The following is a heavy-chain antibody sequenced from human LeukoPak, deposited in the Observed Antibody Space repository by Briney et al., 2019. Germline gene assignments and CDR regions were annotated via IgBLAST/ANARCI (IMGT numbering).Heavy chain of an antibody. Sequence: SGGSLRLSCAASGFTFSSYGMHWVRQTPGKGLAWVTFIHHDGSNKYYADSERGRFTISRDNSKNTLYLHKNSLRAEDTPVYNCAKGDTVAIWRRTYNSFESWGEGTLVTVSS. V-gene: IGHV3-30*02. CDR3: AKGDTVAIWRRTYNSFES. D-gene: IGHD4-23*01. CDR2: IHHDGSNK. CDR1: GFTFSSYG. J-gene: IGHJ5*01.